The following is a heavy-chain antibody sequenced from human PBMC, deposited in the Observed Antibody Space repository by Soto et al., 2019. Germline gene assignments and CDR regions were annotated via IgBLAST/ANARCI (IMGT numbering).Heavy chain of an antibody. CDR3: VRAIAAADSA. CDR1: GFIFSKYG. J-gene: IGHJ1*01. CDR2: VNQDGSVK. D-gene: IGHD6-13*01. Sequence: GGSLRLSCVASGFIFSKYGMSWVRQAPGKGLEWVANVNQDGSVKYYVDSVKGRFTISRDNAENSLFLRMNSLRVEDTAVYYCVRAIAAADSAWGQGTLVTVSS. V-gene: IGHV3-7*01.